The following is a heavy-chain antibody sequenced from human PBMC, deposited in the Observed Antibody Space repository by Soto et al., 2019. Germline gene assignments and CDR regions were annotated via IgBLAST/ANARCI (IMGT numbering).Heavy chain of an antibody. CDR3: ARVGGRIPFFGVVTSHNWFDP. J-gene: IGHJ5*02. CDR2: INHSGST. Sequence: SETLSLTCTVSGSSINSSGYYWGWIRQPPGKGLEWIGEINHSGSTNYNPSLKSRVTISVDTSKNQFSLKLSSVTAADTAVYYCARVGGRIPFFGVVTSHNWFDPWGKGTLVTVSS. CDR1: GSSINSSGYY. V-gene: IGHV4-39*07. D-gene: IGHD3-3*01.